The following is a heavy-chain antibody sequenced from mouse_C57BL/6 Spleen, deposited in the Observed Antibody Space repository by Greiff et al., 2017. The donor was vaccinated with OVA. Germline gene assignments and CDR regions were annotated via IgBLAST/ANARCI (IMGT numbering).Heavy chain of an antibody. J-gene: IGHJ4*01. V-gene: IGHV1-80*01. CDR3: ARRWDYAMDY. CDR1: GYAFSSYW. D-gene: IGHD1-1*02. CDR2: IYPGDGDT. Sequence: QVQLQQSGAELVKPGASVKISCKASGYAFSSYWMNWVKPRPGKGLEWIGQIYPGDGDTNYNGKFKGKATLTADKSSSTAYMQLSSLTSEDSAVYFCARRWDYAMDYWGQGTSVTVSS.